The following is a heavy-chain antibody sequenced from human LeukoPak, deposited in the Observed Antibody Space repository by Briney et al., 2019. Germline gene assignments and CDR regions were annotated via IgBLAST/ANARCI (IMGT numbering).Heavy chain of an antibody. V-gene: IGHV1-69*05. D-gene: IGHD3-3*01. Sequence: ASVRVSCTASGGTFSSYAISWVRQAPGQGLEWMGGIIPIFGTANYAQKFQGRVTITTDESTSTAYMELSSLRSEDTAVYYCARSITIFGVAFDYWGQGTLVTVSS. CDR2: IIPIFGTA. J-gene: IGHJ4*02. CDR1: GGTFSSYA. CDR3: ARSITIFGVAFDY.